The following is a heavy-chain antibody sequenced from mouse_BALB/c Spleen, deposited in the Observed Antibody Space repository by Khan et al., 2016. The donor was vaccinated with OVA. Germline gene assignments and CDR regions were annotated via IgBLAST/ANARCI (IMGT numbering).Heavy chain of an antibody. D-gene: IGHD1-1*01. V-gene: IGHV1-5*01. CDR1: GFSFTSYW. J-gene: IGHJ3*01. Sequence: VQLQQSGTVLARPGASVKMSCKASGFSFTSYWMHWVKQRPGQGLEWIGGIYPGNSDTSYNQNFRGKAKLTAVTSASTAYMELSSLTNEDSAVFYCSRAGYGAFAYWGQGTLVTVSA. CDR2: IYPGNSDT. CDR3: SRAGYGAFAY.